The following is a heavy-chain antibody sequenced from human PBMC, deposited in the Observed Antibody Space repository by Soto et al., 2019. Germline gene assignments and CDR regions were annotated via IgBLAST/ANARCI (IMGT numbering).Heavy chain of an antibody. V-gene: IGHV3-66*01. Sequence: GGSLRLSCTASGFSVNMNYMSWVRQAPGKGLEWVSVLHGDGSTYCADSVKGRFTISRDNSKNTVDLQMKSLRAEDTAVYYCAYYGGNGWVDYWGQGTLVTVSS. D-gene: IGHD2-21*02. CDR3: AYYGGNGWVDY. J-gene: IGHJ4*02. CDR2: LHGDGST. CDR1: GFSVNMNY.